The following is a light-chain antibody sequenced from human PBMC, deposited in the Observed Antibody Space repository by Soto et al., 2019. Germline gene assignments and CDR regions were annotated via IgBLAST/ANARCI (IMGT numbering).Light chain of an antibody. CDR3: QHHYSLPLT. CDR1: QGISSN. V-gene: IGKV1-27*01. Sequence: DIQMTQSPSSLSASVGDRVTITCRASQGISSNLVWYQQKPGEIPRLLIFAAFTLQSGVPSRFSGSGSGTDFALTISSLQPEDVATYYCQHHYSLPLTFGPGTKVNIK. CDR2: AAF. J-gene: IGKJ3*01.